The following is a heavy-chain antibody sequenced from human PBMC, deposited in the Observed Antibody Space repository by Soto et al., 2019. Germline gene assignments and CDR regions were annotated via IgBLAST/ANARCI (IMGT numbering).Heavy chain of an antibody. CDR3: AKVIDAYSSSWPGGFDY. Sequence: QVQLVESGGGVVQPGRSLRLSCAASGFTFRNYGMHWVRQAPGKGLEWVAVISYDESNKYYADSVKGRFTISRDNSKNTLYLQMNSLRADDTAVYYCAKVIDAYSSSWPGGFDYWGQGTLVTVSS. CDR1: GFTFRNYG. J-gene: IGHJ4*02. D-gene: IGHD6-13*01. V-gene: IGHV3-30*18. CDR2: ISYDESNK.